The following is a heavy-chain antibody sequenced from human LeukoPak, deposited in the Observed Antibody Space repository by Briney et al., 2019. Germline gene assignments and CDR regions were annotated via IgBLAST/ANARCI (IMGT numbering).Heavy chain of an antibody. D-gene: IGHD2-2*03. CDR1: VFIFTDFH. Sequence: ASVRVSCKASVFIFTDFHLHWVPQAPGQGLEWMGDINLRNGQFKFAQKFQGRATMTRNPPISTVYVDLSGLTPDDTAVYYCARVPQYTYGYPTYDYWGQGTLVTVSS. CDR3: ARVPQYTYGYPTYDY. CDR2: INLRNGQF. J-gene: IGHJ4*02. V-gene: IGHV1-2*02.